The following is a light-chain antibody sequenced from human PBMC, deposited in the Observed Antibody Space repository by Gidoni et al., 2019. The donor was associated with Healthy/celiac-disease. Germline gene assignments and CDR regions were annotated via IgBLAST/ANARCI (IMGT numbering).Light chain of an antibody. J-gene: IGKJ4*01. CDR2: WAS. V-gene: IGKV4-1*01. CDR3: QQYFTTPHT. CDR1: RSVLYSSSNTNY. Sequence: DIVMTQSPDSLAVSLGERATINCKSSRSVLYSSSNTNYFAWYQQKPGQPPKLLIYWASTRESGVPDRFSGSGSGTEFTLTISSLQDEDVAVYYCQQYFTTPHTFGGGTKVEIK.